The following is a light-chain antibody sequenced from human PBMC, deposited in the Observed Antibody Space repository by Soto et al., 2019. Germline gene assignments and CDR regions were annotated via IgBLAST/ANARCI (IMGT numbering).Light chain of an antibody. V-gene: IGKV1-9*01. CDR1: QGISSY. J-gene: IGKJ4*01. Sequence: DIQLTQSPSFLSASVGDKATITCRASQGISSYLAWHQQKPGKAPKLLIYAASTLQSGVPSRFSGSGSGTEFTLTITNLQPEDFATYYCQHLDSYPLTFGGGTKVEIK. CDR3: QHLDSYPLT. CDR2: AAS.